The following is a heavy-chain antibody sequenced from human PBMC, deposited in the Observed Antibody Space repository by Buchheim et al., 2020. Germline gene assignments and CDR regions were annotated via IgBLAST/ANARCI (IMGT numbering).Heavy chain of an antibody. J-gene: IGHJ6*02. Sequence: EVQLVESGGGLVQPGGSLRLSCAASGFTVSSNYMSWVRQAPGKGLEWVSVIYSGGSTYYADSVKGRFTISRDNSKNTLSLQMSSVRAEDTAVYYCARVGIAARPQFYYYGMDVWGQGTT. D-gene: IGHD6-6*01. CDR1: GFTVSSNY. V-gene: IGHV3-66*01. CDR3: ARVGIAARPQFYYYGMDV. CDR2: IYSGGST.